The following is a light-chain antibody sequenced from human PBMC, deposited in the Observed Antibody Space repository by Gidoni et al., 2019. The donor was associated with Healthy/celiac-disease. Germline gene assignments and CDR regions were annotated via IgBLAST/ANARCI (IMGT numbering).Light chain of an antibody. Sequence: ILMSQSPLSLPVTPGEPASSSCSSSQSLLHANGYNYLGWYLQKPGQSPQLLIYLGSNWASGVPDRFSGSGSGTDFTLKISRVEAEDFGVYYCMQALQTPWTFGQGTKVEIK. CDR2: LGS. CDR1: QSLLHANGYNY. J-gene: IGKJ1*01. CDR3: MQALQTPWT. V-gene: IGKV2-28*01.